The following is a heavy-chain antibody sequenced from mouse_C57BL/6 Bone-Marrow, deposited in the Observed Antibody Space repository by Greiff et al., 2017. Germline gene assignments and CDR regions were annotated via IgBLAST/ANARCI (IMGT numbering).Heavy chain of an antibody. V-gene: IGHV12-3*01. D-gene: IGHD2-4*01. Sequence: QVQLKQSVPGLVTPSPSLFLPCSITGFPIPSGYYWIWIRQSPGKPLEWMGYITHSGETFYNPSLQSPISITRETSKNQFFLQLNSVTTEDTAMYYCAGVYDYGGNYFDYWGQGTTLTVSS. CDR3: AGVYDYGGNYFDY. CDR1: GFPIPSGYY. J-gene: IGHJ2*01. CDR2: ITHSGET.